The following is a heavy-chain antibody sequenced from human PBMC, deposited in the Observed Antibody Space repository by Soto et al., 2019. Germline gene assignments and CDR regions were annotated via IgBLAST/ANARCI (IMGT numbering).Heavy chain of an antibody. CDR1: ANSNNNCN. D-gene: IGHD3-10*01. J-gene: IGHJ4*02. Sequence: QVHLEQSGAEVKRPGASVRLSCKASANSNNNCNMHWVRQAPGQGLEWLGLINPSGDTTNLAQKFQGRTTLTRDASTSTAYMELSGLRSEDTAVYYCARDVSSSSRGYYFDYWGPGTVVIVSS. V-gene: IGHV1-46*02. CDR2: INPSGDTT. CDR3: ARDVSSSSRGYYFDY.